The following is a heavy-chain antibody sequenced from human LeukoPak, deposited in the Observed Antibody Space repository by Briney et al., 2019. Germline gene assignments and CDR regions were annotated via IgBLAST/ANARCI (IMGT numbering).Heavy chain of an antibody. Sequence: PSETLSLTCTVSGGSISSYYWSWIRQPPGKGLEWIGYIYYSGSTNYNPSLKSQVTISVDTSKNQFSLKLSSVTAADTAVYYCAGADYDILTGYYQYYFDYWGQGTLVTVSS. CDR1: GGSISSYY. J-gene: IGHJ4*02. D-gene: IGHD3-9*01. CDR3: AGADYDILTGYYQYYFDY. V-gene: IGHV4-59*01. CDR2: IYYSGST.